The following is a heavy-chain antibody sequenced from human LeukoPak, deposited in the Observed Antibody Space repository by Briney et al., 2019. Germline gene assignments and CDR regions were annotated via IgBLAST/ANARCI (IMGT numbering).Heavy chain of an antibody. CDR1: GFTFSSYS. Sequence: GGSLRLSCAASGFTFSSYSMNWVRQAPGKGLEWVSMISGRSGGSNTYYADSVKGRFTISRDNSQNTVYLQMNSLRAEDTAVYYCAKAVRGGYTGNDFDYWGQGALVTVS. CDR2: ISGRSGGSNT. CDR3: AKAVRGGYTGNDFDY. V-gene: IGHV3-23*01. D-gene: IGHD1-26*01. J-gene: IGHJ4*02.